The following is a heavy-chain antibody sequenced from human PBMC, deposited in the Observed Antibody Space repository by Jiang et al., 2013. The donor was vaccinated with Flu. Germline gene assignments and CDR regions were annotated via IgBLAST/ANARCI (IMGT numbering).Heavy chain of an antibody. D-gene: IGHD2-15*01. CDR2: ISAYNGNT. Sequence: GAEVKKPGASVKVSCKASGYTFTSYGISWVRQAPGQGLEWMGWISAYNGNTNYAQKLQGRVTMTTDTSTSTAYMELRSLRSDDTAVYYCARAGYCSGGSCYTQSSYYYYGMDVWGKGTTVTVSS. CDR1: GYTFTSYG. CDR3: ARAGYCSGGSCYTQSSYYYYGMDV. V-gene: IGHV1-18*01. J-gene: IGHJ6*04.